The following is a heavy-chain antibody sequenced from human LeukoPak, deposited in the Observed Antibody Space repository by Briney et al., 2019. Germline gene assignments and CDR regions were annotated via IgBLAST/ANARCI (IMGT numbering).Heavy chain of an antibody. J-gene: IGHJ6*02. Sequence: ASVKVSCKASGGTFSSYAISWVRQAPGQGLEWMGRIIPILGIANYAQKFQGRVTITADKSTSTAYMELSSLRSEDTAVYYCARNPYSLLMTTVTTGYYYYGMDVWGQGTTVIVSS. V-gene: IGHV1-69*04. CDR2: IIPILGIA. D-gene: IGHD4-17*01. CDR1: GGTFSSYA. CDR3: ARNPYSLLMTTVTTGYYYYGMDV.